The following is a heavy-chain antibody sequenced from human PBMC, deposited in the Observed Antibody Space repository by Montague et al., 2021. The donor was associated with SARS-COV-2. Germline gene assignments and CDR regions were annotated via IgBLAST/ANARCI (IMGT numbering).Heavy chain of an antibody. D-gene: IGHD1-14*01. V-gene: IGHV4-39*02. J-gene: IGHJ4*02. Sequence: SETLSLTCTVSGSSIRTTSFSWGWIRQPTGKGLEWVGSIYYSGTTYYNSSLMSRVTISIDTSKNHFSLKLRSVTAADTAIYYCASPGGYFAHWGQGALVTVSS. CDR3: ASPGGYFAH. CDR2: IYYSGTT. CDR1: GSSIRTTSFS.